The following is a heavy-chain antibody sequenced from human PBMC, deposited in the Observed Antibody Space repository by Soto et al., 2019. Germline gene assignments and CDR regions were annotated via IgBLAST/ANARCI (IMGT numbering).Heavy chain of an antibody. CDR3: AKGGYSSSSWVDY. D-gene: IGHD6-6*01. V-gene: IGHV3-30*18. Sequence: QVQLVESGGGVVQPGRSLRLSCAASGFTFSSYGMHWVRQAPGKGLEWVAVISYDGSNKYYADSVKGRFTISRDNSKNTLYLQMNSLRAEDTAVYYCAKGGYSSSSWVDYWGRGTLVTVSS. CDR1: GFTFSSYG. CDR2: ISYDGSNK. J-gene: IGHJ4*02.